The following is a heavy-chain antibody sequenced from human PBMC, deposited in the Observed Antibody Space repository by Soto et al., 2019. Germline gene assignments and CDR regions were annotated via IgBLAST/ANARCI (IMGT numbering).Heavy chain of an antibody. V-gene: IGHV3-23*01. J-gene: IGHJ6*02. CDR3: AKVVPAAIYYYYGMDV. CDR2: ISGSGGST. D-gene: IGHD2-2*02. Sequence: GGSLRLSCAASGFTFSSYAMSWVRQAPGKGLGWVSAISGSGGSTYYADSVKGRFTISRDNSKNTLYLQMNSLRAEDTAVYYCAKVVPAAIYYYYGMDVWGQGTTVTVSS. CDR1: GFTFSSYA.